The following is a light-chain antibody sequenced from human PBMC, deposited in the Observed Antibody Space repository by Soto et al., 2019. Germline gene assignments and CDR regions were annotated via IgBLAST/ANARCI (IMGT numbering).Light chain of an antibody. J-gene: IGKJ5*01. Sequence: EIVFTQSPGTLSFSPGERATLSFRASQRVSSNLAWYQQKPGQAPRLLIYGASTRVTGIPARFSGSGSGTDFTLTISSLQPEDFATYYCQQVNSYPQTFGQGTHWRL. CDR2: GAS. CDR3: QQVNSYPQT. V-gene: IGKV3-15*01. CDR1: QRVSSN.